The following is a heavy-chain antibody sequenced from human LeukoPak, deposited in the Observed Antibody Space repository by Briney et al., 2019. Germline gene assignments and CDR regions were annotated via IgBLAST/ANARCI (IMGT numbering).Heavy chain of an antibody. CDR2: ISISGRRT. CDR1: GFTFSSHA. V-gene: IGHV3-23*01. D-gene: IGHD4-17*01. J-gene: IGHJ4*02. CDR3: ANEIRPNDY. Sequence: GGSLRVSCAVSGFTFSSHAMSWVRQAPGKGLEWISAISISGRRTYYADSVKGRFSISRDNSKNTVYLQMNRLRGDDTAVYYCANEIRPNDYWGQGTLVTVSS.